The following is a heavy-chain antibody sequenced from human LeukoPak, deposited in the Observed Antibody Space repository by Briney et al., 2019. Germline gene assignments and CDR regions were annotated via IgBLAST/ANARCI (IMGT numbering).Heavy chain of an antibody. CDR2: ISDYNGNT. J-gene: IGHJ5*02. Sequence: ASVKVSCKASGYTFTSYGISWVRQAPGKGLEWMGWISDYNGNTNYAQKLQGRVTMTTDTSTSTAYMELRSLRSDDTAVYYCARDLYRDSLPVSWFDPWGQGTLVTVSS. CDR3: ARDLYRDSLPVSWFDP. CDR1: GYTFTSYG. V-gene: IGHV1-18*01. D-gene: IGHD4-11*01.